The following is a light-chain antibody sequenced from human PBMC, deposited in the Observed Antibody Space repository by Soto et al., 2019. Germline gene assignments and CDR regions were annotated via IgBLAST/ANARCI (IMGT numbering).Light chain of an antibody. CDR3: QQYGSSPWYT. CDR2: DAS. J-gene: IGKJ2*01. Sequence: EIVLTQSPGTLSLSPGERATLSCRASQSVSSSYLAWYQQKPGQAPRLLIYDASSRATGIPDRFSGSGSGTDFTLTIGRLEPEDFAVYYCQQYGSSPWYTFGQGTKLEIK. V-gene: IGKV3-20*01. CDR1: QSVSSSY.